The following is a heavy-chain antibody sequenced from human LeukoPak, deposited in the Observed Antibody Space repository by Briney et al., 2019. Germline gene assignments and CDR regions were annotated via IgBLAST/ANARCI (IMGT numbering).Heavy chain of an antibody. CDR1: GFTFSDYN. J-gene: IGHJ4*02. CDR3: ARHDYGGNSGDY. D-gene: IGHD4-23*01. V-gene: IGHV3-48*02. Sequence: GGSLRLSCAASGFTFSDYNMNWVRQAPGKGLEWVSYIGSSTSTIYYADSVKGRFTISRDNAKNSLYLQMNSLRDEDTAVYYCARHDYGGNSGDYWGQGTLVTVSP. CDR2: IGSSTSTI.